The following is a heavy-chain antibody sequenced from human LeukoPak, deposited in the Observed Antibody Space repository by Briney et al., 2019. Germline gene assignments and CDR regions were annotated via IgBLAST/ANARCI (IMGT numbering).Heavy chain of an antibody. CDR3: AQTGYCSSTSCRQGAFDI. J-gene: IGHJ3*02. Sequence: SVKVSCKASGGTFSSYAISWARQAPGQGLEWMGGIIPIFGTANYAQKSQGRVTITTDESTSTAYMELSSLRSEDTAVYYCAQTGYCSSTSCRQGAFDIWGQGTMVTVSS. D-gene: IGHD2-2*01. CDR1: GGTFSSYA. V-gene: IGHV1-69*05. CDR2: IIPIFGTA.